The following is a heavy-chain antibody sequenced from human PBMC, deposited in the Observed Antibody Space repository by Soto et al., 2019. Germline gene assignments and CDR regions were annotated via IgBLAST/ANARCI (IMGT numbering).Heavy chain of an antibody. CDR3: ARRAYNYGMDA. CDR2: ISSTTNYI. J-gene: IGHJ6*02. Sequence: PGGSLRLSCAASGFTFTRYSMNWVRQAPGKGLEWVSSISSTTNYIYYGDSMKGRFTISRDNAKNSLYLQMNSLRDEDTAVYFCARRAYNYGMDAWGQGTTVTVSS. CDR1: GFTFTRYS. V-gene: IGHV3-21*01.